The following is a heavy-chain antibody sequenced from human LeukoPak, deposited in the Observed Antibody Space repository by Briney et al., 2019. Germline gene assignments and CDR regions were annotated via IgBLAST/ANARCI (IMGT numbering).Heavy chain of an antibody. CDR2: INHDGSEK. Sequence: GSLRLSCAASGFTFSNSAMSWVRQAPGKGLEWVANINHDGSEKYYVDSVKGRFTISRDNARNSLYLQMNSLRAEDTAVYYCAILGLESGYVPYWGQGTLVTVSS. D-gene: IGHD5-12*01. CDR1: GFTFSNSA. J-gene: IGHJ4*02. V-gene: IGHV3-7*03. CDR3: AILGLESGYVPY.